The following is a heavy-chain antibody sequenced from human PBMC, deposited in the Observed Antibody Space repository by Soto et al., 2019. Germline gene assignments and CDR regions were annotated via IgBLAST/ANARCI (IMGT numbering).Heavy chain of an antibody. CDR1: GFTFRKFW. J-gene: IGHJ1*01. V-gene: IGHV3-74*01. Sequence: EVQLVQSGGGLAQPGKSLRLSCAASGFTFRKFWMHWVRQVPGKGPVWVSYISSDGTTTDYADSVKGRFTISRDNAKDTSYLQMDSLRAEDTAVYYCAIQDCTNDVCLEAAVTVGGALESWGQGTLVTVSS. CDR3: AIQDCTNDVCLEAAVTVGGALES. D-gene: IGHD2-8*01. CDR2: ISSDGTTT.